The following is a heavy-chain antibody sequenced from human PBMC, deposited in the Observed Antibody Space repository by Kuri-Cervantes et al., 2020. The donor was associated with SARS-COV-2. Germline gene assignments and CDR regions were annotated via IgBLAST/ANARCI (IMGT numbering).Heavy chain of an antibody. CDR3: ARDSKNYSGSRARRNGMDV. Sequence: GGSLRLSCAASGFTFSSYSMNWARQAPGKGLEWVSHISSSSSTIYYADSVKGRFTISRDNAKNSLYLQMNSLRAEDTAVYYCARDSKNYSGSRARRNGMDVWGQGTTVTGSS. J-gene: IGHJ6*02. CDR1: GFTFSSYS. D-gene: IGHD1-26*01. CDR2: ISSSSSTI. V-gene: IGHV3-48*01.